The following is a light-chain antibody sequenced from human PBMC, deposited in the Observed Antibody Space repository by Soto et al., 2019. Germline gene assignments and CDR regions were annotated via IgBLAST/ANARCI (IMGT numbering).Light chain of an antibody. V-gene: IGKV3-20*01. CDR3: QQYGSSGT. CDR2: VAS. Sequence: EIVLTQSPGTLSLSPGERATLSCRASQSVSNNYLAWYQQKPGQAPRLLIYVASNRATGIPDRFSGSGSGTDFTLTISRLEPEDFSEYYCQQYGSSGTFGQGTKVEIK. CDR1: QSVSNNY. J-gene: IGKJ1*01.